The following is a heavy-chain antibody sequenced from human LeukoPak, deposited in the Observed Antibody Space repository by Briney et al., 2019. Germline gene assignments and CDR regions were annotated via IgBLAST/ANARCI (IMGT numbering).Heavy chain of an antibody. J-gene: IGHJ4*02. CDR1: GFTFSSYE. Sequence: GGSLRLSCAASGFTFSSYEMNWVRQAPAQGLERVSYISSGGSTIYYADSVKGRFTISRVNANNSLYLQMNSLRAEDTAVYYCARDWGMYWGQGTLVTVSS. CDR3: ARDWGMY. CDR2: ISSGGSTI. V-gene: IGHV3-48*03. D-gene: IGHD2-8*01.